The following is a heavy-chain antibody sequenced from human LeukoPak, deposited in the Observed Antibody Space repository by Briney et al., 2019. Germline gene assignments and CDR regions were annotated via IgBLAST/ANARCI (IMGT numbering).Heavy chain of an antibody. CDR2: INPNSGGT. J-gene: IGHJ6*02. D-gene: IGHD2-21*02. CDR1: GYTFTGYY. Sequence: GASVKVSCKASGYTFTGYYMHWVRQAPGQGLEWMGWINPNSGGTNYAQKFQGRVTMTRDTSISTAYMELSRLRSDDTAVYYCARVGLPDDYYGMDVWGQGTTVTVSS. CDR3: ARVGLPDDYYGMDV. V-gene: IGHV1-2*02.